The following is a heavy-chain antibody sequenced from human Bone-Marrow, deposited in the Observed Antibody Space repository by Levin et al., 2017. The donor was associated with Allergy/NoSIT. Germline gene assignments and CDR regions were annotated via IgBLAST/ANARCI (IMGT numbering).Heavy chain of an antibody. Sequence: SQTLSLPCVVSGDSIRSSNWWTWVRQTPGKGLEWIGEIYHSGKTYYNPSLKSRVALSVDRPTKQFSLELTSVTAADTAVYYCAKERTAVTQGQALHVWGQGTRVTVSS. CDR3: AKERTAVTQGQALHV. CDR1: GDSIRSSNW. V-gene: IGHV4-4*02. D-gene: IGHD2-21*02. CDR2: IYHSGKT. J-gene: IGHJ3*01.